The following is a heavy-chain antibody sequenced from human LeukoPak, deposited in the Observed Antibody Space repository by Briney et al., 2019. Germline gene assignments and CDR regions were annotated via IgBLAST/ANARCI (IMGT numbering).Heavy chain of an antibody. CDR2: IRYDGSNK. D-gene: IGHD3-22*01. CDR1: GFTLSSYG. CDR3: AKDPRTYYYDSSSAPV. J-gene: IGHJ4*02. Sequence: PGGSLRLSCAASGFTLSSYGMHWVRQAPGKGLEWVAFIRYDGSNKYYADSVKGRFTISRDNSKNTLYLQMNSLRAEDTAVYYCAKDPRTYYYDSSSAPVWGQGTLVTVSS. V-gene: IGHV3-30*02.